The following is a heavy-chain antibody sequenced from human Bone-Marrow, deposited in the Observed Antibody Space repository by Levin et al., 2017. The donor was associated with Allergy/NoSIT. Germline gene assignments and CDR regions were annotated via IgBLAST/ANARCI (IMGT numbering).Heavy chain of an antibody. J-gene: IGHJ5*02. CDR2: ISSSSSYT. Sequence: GGSLRLSCAASGFTFSDYYMSWNRQAPGKGLEWVSYISSSSSYTNYADSVKGRLTISTDNAKNSPYLQMNSLRAEDTAVYYCARGAVAGTENWFDPWGQGTLVTVSS. D-gene: IGHD6-19*01. CDR3: ARGAVAGTENWFDP. V-gene: IGHV3-11*03. CDR1: GFTFSDYY.